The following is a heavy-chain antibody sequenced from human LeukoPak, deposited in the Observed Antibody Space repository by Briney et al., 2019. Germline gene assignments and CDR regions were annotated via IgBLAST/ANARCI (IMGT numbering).Heavy chain of an antibody. V-gene: IGHV4-59*08. CDR3: ARHNSVAASSFDY. J-gene: IGHJ4*02. Sequence: PSETLSLTCTVSGGSISSYYWSWIRQPPGKGLEWTGYIYYTGGTNYNPSLKSRVTISVDTSKNQFSLKLTSVTAADTAVYYCARHNSVAASSFDYWGQGTLVTVSS. CDR2: IYYTGGT. CDR1: GGSISSYY. D-gene: IGHD6-19*01.